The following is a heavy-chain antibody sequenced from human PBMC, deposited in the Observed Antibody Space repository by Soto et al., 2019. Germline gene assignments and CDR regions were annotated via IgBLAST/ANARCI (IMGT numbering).Heavy chain of an antibody. Sequence: ESGGGLVQPGGSLRLSCAASGFTFSSYEMNWVRQAPGKGLEWVSYISSSGSTIYYADSVKGRFTISRDNAKNSLYLQMNSLRAEDTAVYYCAVLPITGTTLGAFDIWGQGTMVTVSS. CDR2: ISSSGSTI. D-gene: IGHD1-7*01. J-gene: IGHJ3*02. V-gene: IGHV3-48*03. CDR1: GFTFSSYE. CDR3: AVLPITGTTLGAFDI.